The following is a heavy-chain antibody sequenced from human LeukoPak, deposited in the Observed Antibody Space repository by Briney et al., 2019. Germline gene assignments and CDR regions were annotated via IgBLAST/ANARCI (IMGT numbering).Heavy chain of an antibody. CDR1: GYTFTSYD. Sequence: GASVKVSCKASGYTFTSYDINWVRQAPGQGLEWMGWINPNSGGTNYAQKFQGRVTMTRDTSISTAYMELSRLRSDDTAVYYCASRDSGLDFDYWGQGTLVTVSS. D-gene: IGHD6-25*01. V-gene: IGHV1-2*02. CDR3: ASRDSGLDFDY. J-gene: IGHJ4*02. CDR2: INPNSGGT.